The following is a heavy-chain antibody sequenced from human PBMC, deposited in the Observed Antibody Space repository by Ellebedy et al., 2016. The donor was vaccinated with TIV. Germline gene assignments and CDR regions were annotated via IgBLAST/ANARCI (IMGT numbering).Heavy chain of an antibody. CDR2: IYYSGST. V-gene: IGHV4-61*01. CDR1: GGSISSSSYY. D-gene: IGHD6-13*01. Sequence: MPSETLSLTCTVSGGSISSSSYYWSWIRQPPGKGLEWIGYIYYSGSTNYNPSLKSRVTISVDTSKNQFSLKLSSVTAADTAVYYCAKVGRRWYDYYYGMDVWGQGTTVTVSS. J-gene: IGHJ6*02. CDR3: AKVGRRWYDYYYGMDV.